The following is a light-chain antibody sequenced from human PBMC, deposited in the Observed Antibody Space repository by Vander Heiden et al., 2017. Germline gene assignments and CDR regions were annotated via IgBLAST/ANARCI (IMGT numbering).Light chain of an antibody. CDR1: QSISSY. J-gene: IGKJ2*01. CDR3: QQSDSTPGYT. Sequence: DMQMTQSPSSLSASVGDRVTITCRASQSISSYLNWYQQKPGKAPKLLIYAASSLQSGVPSRFSGSGSGTDFTLTISSLQPEDFATYYCQQSDSTPGYTFGQGTKLEIK. CDR2: AAS. V-gene: IGKV1-39*01.